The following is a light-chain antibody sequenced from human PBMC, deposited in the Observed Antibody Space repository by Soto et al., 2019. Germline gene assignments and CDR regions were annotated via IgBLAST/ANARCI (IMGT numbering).Light chain of an antibody. J-gene: IGLJ3*02. Sequence: QPVLTQSSAASASLGSSVKLTCTLSSGHSSYIIAWHQQQPGKAPRYLMKLEGSGSYNKGSRVPDRFSGSSSGADRYLTISNLQFEDEADYYCETWDSYTLVFGGGTQLTVL. CDR1: SGHSSYI. V-gene: IGLV4-60*02. CDR2: LEGSGSY. CDR3: ETWDSYTLV.